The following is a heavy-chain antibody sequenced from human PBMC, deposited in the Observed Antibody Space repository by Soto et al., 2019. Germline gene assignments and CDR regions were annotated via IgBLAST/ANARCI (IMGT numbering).Heavy chain of an antibody. Sequence: GGSLRLSCAASGFTFSSYGMHWVRQAPGKGLEWVAVISYDGSNKYYADSVKGRFNNSRDNSKNTLYLQMNSLRAEDTAVYYCAKDLQHYDFWSGYIATPIYYGMDVWGQGTTVTVSS. CDR3: AKDLQHYDFWSGYIATPIYYGMDV. CDR2: ISYDGSNK. D-gene: IGHD3-3*01. J-gene: IGHJ6*02. V-gene: IGHV3-30*18. CDR1: GFTFSSYG.